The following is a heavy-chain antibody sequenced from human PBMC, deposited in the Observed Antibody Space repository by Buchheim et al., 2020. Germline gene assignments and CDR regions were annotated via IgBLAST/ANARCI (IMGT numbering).Heavy chain of an antibody. D-gene: IGHD6-13*01. CDR1: GFTFSSYA. Sequence: EVQLLESGGGLVQPGGSLRLSCAASGFTFSSYAMSWVRQAPGKGLEWVSAISGSGGSTYYADSVKGRFTISRDNSKKTLYLQMNSLRAEDTAVYYCAKSSGIAAAGEPNNWFDPWGQGTL. CDR3: AKSSGIAAAGEPNNWFDP. CDR2: ISGSGGST. J-gene: IGHJ5*02. V-gene: IGHV3-23*01.